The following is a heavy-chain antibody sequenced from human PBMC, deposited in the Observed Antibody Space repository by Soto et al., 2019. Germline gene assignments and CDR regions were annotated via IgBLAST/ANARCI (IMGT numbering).Heavy chain of an antibody. Sequence: LRLSCAASGFTFSSYGMHWVRQAPGKGLEWVAVIWYDGSNKYYADSVKGRFTISRDNSKNTLYLQMNSLRAEDTAVYYCARDPGRIAAEDDYWGQGTLVTVSS. J-gene: IGHJ4*02. D-gene: IGHD6-13*01. V-gene: IGHV3-33*01. CDR3: ARDPGRIAAEDDY. CDR1: GFTFSSYG. CDR2: IWYDGSNK.